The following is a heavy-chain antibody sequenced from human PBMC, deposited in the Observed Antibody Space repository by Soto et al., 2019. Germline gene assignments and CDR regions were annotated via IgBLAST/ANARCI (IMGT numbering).Heavy chain of an antibody. CDR1: GASMSSYY. J-gene: IGHJ4*02. V-gene: IGHV4-59*01. Sequence: NPSETLSLTCTVSGASMSSYYWSWIRQPPGKGLECIGYIYTSGDINYSPSLKSRATISLDTSKNQFSLNLRSVTAADTAVYYCASTARVFAYWGQGTLVTVSS. CDR2: IYTSGDI. D-gene: IGHD5-18*01. CDR3: ASTARVFAY.